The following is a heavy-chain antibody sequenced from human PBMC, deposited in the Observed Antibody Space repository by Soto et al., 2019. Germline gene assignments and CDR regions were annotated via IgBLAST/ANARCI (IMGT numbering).Heavy chain of an antibody. V-gene: IGHV4-34*01. CDR3: ARDQLLWFGELLKPYYYGMDV. Sequence: SETLSLTCAVYGGSFSGYYWSWIRQPPGKGLEWIGEINHSGSTNYNPSLKSRVTISVDTSKNQFSLKLSSVTAADTAVYYCARDQLLWFGELLKPYYYGMDVWGQGTTVTVSS. CDR1: GGSFSGYY. CDR2: INHSGST. J-gene: IGHJ6*02. D-gene: IGHD3-10*01.